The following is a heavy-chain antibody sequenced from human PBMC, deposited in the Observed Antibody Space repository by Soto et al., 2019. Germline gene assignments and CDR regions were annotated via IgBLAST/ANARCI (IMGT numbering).Heavy chain of an antibody. CDR2: IYYSGST. Sequence: QLQLQESGPGLVKPSETLSLTCTVSGGPISSSSYSWGWIRQPPGKGLEWIGSIYYSGSTFYSPSLRSRVTISVDTSKNQFSLRVSSVTAADTAVYYCAREYSSAPDYWGQGTLVTVSS. V-gene: IGHV4-39*02. CDR3: AREYSSAPDY. D-gene: IGHD6-25*01. J-gene: IGHJ4*02. CDR1: GGPISSSSYS.